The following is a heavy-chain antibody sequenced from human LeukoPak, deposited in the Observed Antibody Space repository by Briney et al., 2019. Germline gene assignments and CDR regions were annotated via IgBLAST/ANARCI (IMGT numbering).Heavy chain of an antibody. Sequence: SETLSLTCTVSGGSISSYYWSWIRQPAGKGLEWIGRIYTSGSTNYNPSLKSRVTMSVDTSKNQFSLKLSSVTAADTAVYYCAREGHRTVPAAKHCFDYWGQGTLVTVSS. V-gene: IGHV4-4*07. CDR2: IYTSGST. CDR1: GGSISSYY. CDR3: AREGHRTVPAAKHCFDY. D-gene: IGHD2-2*01. J-gene: IGHJ4*02.